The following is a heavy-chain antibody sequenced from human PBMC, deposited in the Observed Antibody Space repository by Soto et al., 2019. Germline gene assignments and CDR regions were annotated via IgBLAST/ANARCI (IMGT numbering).Heavy chain of an antibody. D-gene: IGHD2-15*01. V-gene: IGHV4-34*01. J-gene: IGHJ6*02. Sequence: QVQLQQWGAGLLKPSETLSLTCAVYGGSFSGYYWSWIRQPPGKGLEWIGEINHSGRTNYNPSLKSRVTISVDTSKNQFSLKLSSVTAADTAVYYCARKIVVVAATIYYYYGMDVWGQGTTVTVSS. CDR3: ARKIVVVAATIYYYYGMDV. CDR1: GGSFSGYY. CDR2: INHSGRT.